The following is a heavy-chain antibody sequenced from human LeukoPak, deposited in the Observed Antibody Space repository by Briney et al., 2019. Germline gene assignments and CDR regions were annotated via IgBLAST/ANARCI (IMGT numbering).Heavy chain of an antibody. CDR2: IYYSVST. Sequence: SETLSLTCTVSAGSISGYYWSWIRQPPGQGLEWSGYIYYSVSTNYNPSLKSRVTISVDTSKNQFSLKLSSVTAADTAVYYCARDSPSSWFDPWGQGTLVTVSS. J-gene: IGHJ5*02. CDR1: AGSISGYY. CDR3: ARDSPSSWFDP. V-gene: IGHV4-59*01.